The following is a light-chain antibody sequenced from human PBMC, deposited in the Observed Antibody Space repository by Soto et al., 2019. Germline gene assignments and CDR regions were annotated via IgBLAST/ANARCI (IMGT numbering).Light chain of an antibody. J-gene: IGLJ3*02. V-gene: IGLV1-40*01. CDR1: SSNIGAGYD. Sequence: QSVLTQPPSVSGAPAQRVTISCTGSSSNIGAGYDVQWYQQLPGTAPRLLIHANSNRPSGVPDRLSGSKSGTSGSLAITGLQAEDEGDYYCQSYDNSLSGLVVGGGTKLTVL. CDR3: QSYDNSLSGLV. CDR2: ANS.